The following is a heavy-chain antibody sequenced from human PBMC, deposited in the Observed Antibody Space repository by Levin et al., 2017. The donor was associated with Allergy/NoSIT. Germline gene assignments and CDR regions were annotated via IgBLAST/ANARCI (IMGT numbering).Heavy chain of an antibody. CDR1: GDSVSSNSAA. CDR2: TYYRSKWYN. CDR3: ARDYPHMITPGRRDYYFDY. V-gene: IGHV6-1*01. D-gene: IGHD3-16*01. Sequence: LRLSCAISGDSVSSNSAAWNWIRQSPSRGLEWLGRTYYRSKWYNDYAVSVKSRITINPDTSKNQFSLQLNSVTPEDTAVYYCARDYPHMITPGRRDYYFDYWGQGTLVTVSS. J-gene: IGHJ4*02.